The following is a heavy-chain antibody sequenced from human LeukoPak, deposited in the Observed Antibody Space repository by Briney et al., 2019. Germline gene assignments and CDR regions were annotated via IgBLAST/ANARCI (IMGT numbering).Heavy chain of an antibody. D-gene: IGHD4-23*01. CDR1: GFTFSDYY. J-gene: IGHJ4*02. Sequence: PGGSLRLSCAASGFTFSDYYMTWIRQAPGKGLEWLSYISDSGDTIYYADSVKGRFTISRDNAKNSLYLQMNSLRAEDTAVYYCAKATLGFDYWGQGTLVTVSS. CDR3: AKATLGFDY. CDR2: ISDSGDTI. V-gene: IGHV3-11*01.